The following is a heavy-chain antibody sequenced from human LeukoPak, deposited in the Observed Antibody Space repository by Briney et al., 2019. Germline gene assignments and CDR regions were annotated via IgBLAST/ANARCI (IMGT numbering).Heavy chain of an antibody. CDR3: ARDSSGGNFDY. CDR1: GGSISSYY. J-gene: IGHJ4*02. Sequence: SETLSLTCTVSGGSISSYYWSWIRQPPGKGLEWIGFISYSGSTNYNPSLKSRVTISVDTSKNQFSLKLSSVTAADTAVYYCARDSSGGNFDYWGQGTLVTVSS. D-gene: IGHD6-19*01. CDR2: ISYSGST. V-gene: IGHV4-59*08.